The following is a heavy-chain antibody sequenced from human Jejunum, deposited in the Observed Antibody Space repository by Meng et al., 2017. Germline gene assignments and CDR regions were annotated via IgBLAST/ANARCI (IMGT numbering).Heavy chain of an antibody. CDR2: IYHSGTT. J-gene: IGHJ4*02. CDR1: GGSITGTNW. CDR3: ATRTRDSFDY. D-gene: IGHD1-7*01. V-gene: IGHV4-4*02. Sequence: QGHVQESGPGLGSPSGTLSLTCAVFGGSITGTNWWTWVRQAPGKGLVWIGEIYHSGTTNYNPSLKSRVAISADKSKNQFSLNLYSLSAADTAVYYCATRTRDSFDYWGQGSLVTVSS.